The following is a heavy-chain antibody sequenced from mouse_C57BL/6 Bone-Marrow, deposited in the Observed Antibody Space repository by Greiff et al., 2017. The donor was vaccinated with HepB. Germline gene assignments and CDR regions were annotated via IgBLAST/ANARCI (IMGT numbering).Heavy chain of an antibody. Sequence: VQLQKSGAELVRPGASVKLSCTASGFNIKDDYMHWVKQRPEQGLEWIGWIDPENGDTEYASKFQGKATITADTSSNTAYLQLSSLTSEDTAVYYCTRWLLRFAYWGQGTLVTVSA. J-gene: IGHJ3*01. V-gene: IGHV14-4*01. D-gene: IGHD2-3*01. CDR2: IDPENGDT. CDR1: GFNIKDDY. CDR3: TRWLLRFAY.